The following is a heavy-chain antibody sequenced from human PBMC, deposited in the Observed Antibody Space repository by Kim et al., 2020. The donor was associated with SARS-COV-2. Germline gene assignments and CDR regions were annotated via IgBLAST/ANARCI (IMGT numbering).Heavy chain of an antibody. Sequence: SETLSLTCTVSGGSISSGGYYWSWIRQHPGKGLEWIGYIYYSGSTYYNPSLKSRVTISVDTSKNQFSLKLSSVTAADTAVYYCARDKGIAAAGRAFDIWGQGTMVTVSS. J-gene: IGHJ3*02. V-gene: IGHV4-31*03. CDR2: IYYSGST. CDR3: ARDKGIAAAGRAFDI. D-gene: IGHD6-13*01. CDR1: GGSISSGGYY.